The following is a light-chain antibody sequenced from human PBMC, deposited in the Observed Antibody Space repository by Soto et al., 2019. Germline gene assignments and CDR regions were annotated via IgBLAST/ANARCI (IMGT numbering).Light chain of an antibody. CDR2: GAS. CDR1: QSVSSN. J-gene: IGKJ1*01. V-gene: IGKV3-15*01. CDR3: QQYNNWPPWT. Sequence: TQSPATLSVSPGERATLSCRASQSVSSNLAWYQQKPGQAPRLLIYGASTRATGIPARFNGSGSGTEFTLTISSLQSEDFAVYYCQQYNNWPPWTFGQGTKVDI.